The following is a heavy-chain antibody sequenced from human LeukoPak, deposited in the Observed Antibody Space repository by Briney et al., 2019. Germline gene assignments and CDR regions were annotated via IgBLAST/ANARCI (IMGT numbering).Heavy chain of an antibody. V-gene: IGHV1-2*02. CDR1: GYTFTGYY. CDR3: ARDEEYYDILTGYYPSYYFDY. CDR2: INPNSGGT. D-gene: IGHD3-9*01. J-gene: IGHJ4*02. Sequence: GASVKVSCKASGYTFTGYYMHWVRQAPGQGLEWMGWINPNSGGTNYAQKFQGRVTMTRDTSISTAYMELSRLRSDDTAVYYCARDEEYYDILTGYYPSYYFDYWGQGTLVTVSS.